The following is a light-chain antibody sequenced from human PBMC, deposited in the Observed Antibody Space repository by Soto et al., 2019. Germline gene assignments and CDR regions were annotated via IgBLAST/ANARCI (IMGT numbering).Light chain of an antibody. Sequence: QSVLTQPPSVSGAPGQRVTISCTGSNSNIGGGYDVHWYQQLPGTAPKLLIYGNSNRPSGVPDRFSGSKSGTSASLAITGLQAEDEADYYCQSYDSSLSGYVFGTGTKVTVL. CDR2: GNS. J-gene: IGLJ1*01. CDR1: NSNIGGGYD. CDR3: QSYDSSLSGYV. V-gene: IGLV1-40*01.